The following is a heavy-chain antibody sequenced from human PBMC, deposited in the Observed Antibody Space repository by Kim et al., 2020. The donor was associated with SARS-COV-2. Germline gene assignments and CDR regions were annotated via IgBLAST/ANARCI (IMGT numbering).Heavy chain of an antibody. CDR3: ARDRTHGYNDY. V-gene: IGHV4-59*01. J-gene: IGHJ4*02. D-gene: IGHD5-12*01. CDR2: IYYSGST. Sequence: SETLSLTCTVSGGSISSYYWSWIRQPPGKGLEWIGYIYYSGSTNYNPSLKSRVTISVDTSKNQFSLKLSSVTAADTAVYYCARDRTHGYNDYWGQGTLVTVSS. CDR1: GGSISSYY.